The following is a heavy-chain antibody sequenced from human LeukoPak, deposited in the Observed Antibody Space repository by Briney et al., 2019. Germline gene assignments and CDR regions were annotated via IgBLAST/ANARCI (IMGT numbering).Heavy chain of an antibody. J-gene: IGHJ4*02. V-gene: IGHV1-18*01. D-gene: IGHD1-1*01. CDR1: GYTFTSYG. CDR2: ISAYNGNT. Sequence: ASVKVSRKASGYTFTSYGISWVRQAPGQGLEWMGWISAYNGNTNYAQKLQGRVTMTTDTSTSTAYMELRSLRSDDTAVYYCARDRLEPETVDYWGQGTLVTVSS. CDR3: ARDRLEPETVDY.